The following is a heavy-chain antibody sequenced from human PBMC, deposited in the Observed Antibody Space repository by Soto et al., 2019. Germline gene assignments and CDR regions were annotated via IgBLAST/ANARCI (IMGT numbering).Heavy chain of an antibody. Sequence: VKVSCKASGGTFSSYAISWVRQAPGQGLEWMGAIIPIFGTANYAQKYQGRVTITADESSSTAYMELSSLRSEDTAVYYCARAVTLYSSSWYFSWGQGTLVTVSS. J-gene: IGHJ4*02. CDR3: ARAVTLYSSSWYFS. CDR1: GGTFSSYA. D-gene: IGHD6-13*01. V-gene: IGHV1-69*13. CDR2: IIPIFGTA.